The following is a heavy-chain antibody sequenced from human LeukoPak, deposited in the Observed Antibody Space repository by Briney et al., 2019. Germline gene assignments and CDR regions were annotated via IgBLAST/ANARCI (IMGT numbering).Heavy chain of an antibody. D-gene: IGHD3-16*01. Sequence: SETLSHTCTVSGGSIISISYGCGWIRQPPGKGLEWIGSICYSGSTFYNPSLKSRVTLSVDTSKNQFSLKLSSVTAADTAVYYCARTEDYIHEDCFSPWGQGTLVTVSS. CDR1: GGSIISISYG. CDR2: ICYSGST. J-gene: IGHJ5*02. V-gene: IGHV4-39*01. CDR3: ARTEDYIHEDCFSP.